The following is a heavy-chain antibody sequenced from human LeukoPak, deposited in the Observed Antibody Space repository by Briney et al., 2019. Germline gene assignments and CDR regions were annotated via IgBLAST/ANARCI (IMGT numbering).Heavy chain of an antibody. V-gene: IGHV3-53*01. CDR2: IYSGGST. J-gene: IGHJ3*02. CDR1: GFNFSDYY. CDR3: ARDRVDYGDYGGNDAFDI. Sequence: AGGSLRLSCAASGFNFSDYYMSWVRQAPGKGLEWVSVIYSGGSTYYADSVKGRFTISRDNSKNTLYLQMNSLRAEDTAVYYCARDRVDYGDYGGNDAFDIWGQGTMVTVSS. D-gene: IGHD4-17*01.